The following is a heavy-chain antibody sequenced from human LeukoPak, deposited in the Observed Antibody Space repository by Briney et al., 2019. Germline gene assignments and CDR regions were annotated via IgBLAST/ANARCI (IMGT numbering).Heavy chain of an antibody. CDR2: ISYDGSNK. CDR1: GFTFSSYA. Sequence: GGSLRLSCAASGFTFSSYAMHWVRQAPGKGLEWVAVISYDGSNKYYADSVKGRFTISRDNAKNSLYLQMNSLRAEDTAVYYCARDWYDVYDFWSGYSAQPDYWGQGTLVTVSS. D-gene: IGHD3-3*01. CDR3: ARDWYDVYDFWSGYSAQPDY. V-gene: IGHV3-30-3*01. J-gene: IGHJ4*02.